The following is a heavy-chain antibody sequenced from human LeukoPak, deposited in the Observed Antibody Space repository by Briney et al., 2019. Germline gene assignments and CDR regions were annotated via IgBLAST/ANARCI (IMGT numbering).Heavy chain of an antibody. Sequence: GGSLRLSCAASGFTLSSFWMTWVRQAPGKGLEWVAHIKGDGSMESYVDSVKGRFTISRDNARNSVYLQMNSLRGEDTAVYYCARVVTWFDPWGQGSLVIVSS. CDR3: ARVVTWFDP. V-gene: IGHV3-7*04. J-gene: IGHJ5*02. CDR1: GFTLSSFW. CDR2: IKGDGSME.